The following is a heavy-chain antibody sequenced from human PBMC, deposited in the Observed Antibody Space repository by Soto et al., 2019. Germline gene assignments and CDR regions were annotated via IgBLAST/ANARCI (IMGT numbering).Heavy chain of an antibody. Sequence: ASETLSLTCTVSGGSISSYYWSWIRQPPGKGLEWIGYIYYSGSTNYNPSLKSRVTISVDTSKDQFSLKLSSVTAADTAVYYCARAHCSSTSCYFFAGAFDIWGQGTMVTVSS. D-gene: IGHD2-2*01. V-gene: IGHV4-59*01. CDR3: ARAHCSSTSCYFFAGAFDI. CDR2: IYYSGST. J-gene: IGHJ3*02. CDR1: GGSISSYY.